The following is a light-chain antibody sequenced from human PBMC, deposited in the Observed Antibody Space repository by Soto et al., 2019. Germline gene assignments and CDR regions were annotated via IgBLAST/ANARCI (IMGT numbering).Light chain of an antibody. CDR3: QQYAASPRT. CDR2: GAS. V-gene: IGKV3-20*01. Sequence: EIVLTQSPGTLSLSPRERATLSCRASQSVSNAYLAWYQHEVAQSPRLLIYGASNRAPGIPDRFSGSGSGTDFTLTISRLEPEYFAVYYCQQYAASPRTFGQGTQVEVK. CDR1: QSVSNAY. J-gene: IGKJ1*01.